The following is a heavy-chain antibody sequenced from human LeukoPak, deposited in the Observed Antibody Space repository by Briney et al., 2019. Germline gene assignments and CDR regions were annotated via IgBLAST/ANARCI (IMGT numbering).Heavy chain of an antibody. CDR3: ARRGRGIVVVPAVPFDP. Sequence: GESLKISCKGSGYSFTSYWIGWVRQMPGKGLEWMGIIYPGDSDTRYSPSFQGQVTISADKSISTAYLQWSSLKASDTAMYYCARRGRGIVVVPAVPFDPWGQGTLVTVSS. J-gene: IGHJ5*02. CDR2: IYPGDSDT. CDR1: GYSFTSYW. V-gene: IGHV5-51*01. D-gene: IGHD2-2*01.